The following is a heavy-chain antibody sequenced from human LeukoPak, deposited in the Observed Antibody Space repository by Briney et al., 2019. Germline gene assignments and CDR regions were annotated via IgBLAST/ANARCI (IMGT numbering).Heavy chain of an antibody. CDR1: GSRFTSYW. CDR2: IYPGDSDT. D-gene: IGHD2-2*01. CDR3: ARGYRTSTSCYFDY. V-gene: IGHV5-51*01. J-gene: IGHJ4*02. Sequence: GESLQISCKGSGSRFTSYWIGWVRPMPGKGLEWMGIIYPGDSDTRYSPSFQGQVTISADKSISTAYLQWSSLKASDTAMYYCARGYRTSTSCYFDYWGQGTLVTVSS.